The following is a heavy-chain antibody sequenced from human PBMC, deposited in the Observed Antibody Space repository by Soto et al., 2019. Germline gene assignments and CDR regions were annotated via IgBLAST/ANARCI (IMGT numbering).Heavy chain of an antibody. CDR1: GGTFSDFA. CDR2: IRPIFGRP. J-gene: IGHJ6*02. D-gene: IGHD6-19*01. Sequence: QVQLVQSGAEVKKPGSSMKVSCKASGGTFSDFAFSWVRQAPGQGLEWMGGIRPIFGRPDYAQKFRNRITITSDESTRAADVERTSLTSEDTAVYYWATWLGMAGSATGNYYYGMDVWGQGATVTVSS. V-gene: IGHV1-69*05. CDR3: ATWLGMAGSATGNYYYGMDV.